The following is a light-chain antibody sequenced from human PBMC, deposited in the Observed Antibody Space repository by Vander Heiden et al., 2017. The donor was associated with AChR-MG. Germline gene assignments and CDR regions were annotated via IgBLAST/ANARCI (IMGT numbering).Light chain of an antibody. CDR2: GAS. CDR3: QRYNNWPPVT. CDR1: QSVSSN. Sequence: EIVMTQSPATLSVSPGERATLSCRASQSVSSNLAWYQQKPGQAPRLLIYGASTRATGIPARFSGSGSGTEFTLTISSLHSEDFAVYYCQRYNNWPPVTFGRGTKVEIK. V-gene: IGKV3-15*01. J-gene: IGKJ4*01.